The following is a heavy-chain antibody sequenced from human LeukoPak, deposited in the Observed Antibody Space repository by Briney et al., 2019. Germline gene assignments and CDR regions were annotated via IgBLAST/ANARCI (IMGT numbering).Heavy chain of an antibody. Sequence: SETLSLTCTVSGGSISSGDYSWSWIRQPPGKGLEWIGYIYYSGSTYYNPSLKSRVTISVDTSKNQFSLKLSSVTAADTAVYYCARDQGYNWNWFDPWGQGTLVTVSS. D-gene: IGHD1-1*01. CDR3: ARDQGYNWNWFDP. V-gene: IGHV4-30-4*08. CDR1: GGSISSGDYS. CDR2: IYYSGST. J-gene: IGHJ5*02.